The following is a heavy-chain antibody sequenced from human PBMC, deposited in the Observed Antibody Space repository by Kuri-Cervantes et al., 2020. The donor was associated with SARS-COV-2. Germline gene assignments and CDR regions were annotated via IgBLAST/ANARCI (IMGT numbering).Heavy chain of an antibody. CDR1: GFTFSSYA. J-gene: IGHJ4*02. Sequence: LSLTCAASGFTFSSYAMSWVRQAPGKGLEWVAVISYDGSNKYYADSVKGRFTISRDNSKNTLYLQMNSLRAEDTAVYYCAKGGGPGSYIPLDYWGQGTLVTVSS. CDR3: AKGGGPGSYIPLDY. D-gene: IGHD1-26*01. CDR2: ISYDGSNK. V-gene: IGHV3-30*18.